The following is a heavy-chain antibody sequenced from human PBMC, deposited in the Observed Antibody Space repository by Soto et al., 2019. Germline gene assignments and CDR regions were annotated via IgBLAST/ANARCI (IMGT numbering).Heavy chain of an antibody. CDR1: DGSISRGDYY. D-gene: IGHD3-10*01. CDR3: AIYYGSGSYYNAWYFDY. CDR2: IYYSGST. Sequence: SLPMSVACSVSDGSISRGDYYRSWISQPPGKGLEWIGYIYYSGSTYYNPSLKSRVTISVDTSKNQFSLKLSSVTAADTAVYYCAIYYGSGSYYNAWYFDYWGQGTLVTVSS. J-gene: IGHJ4*02. V-gene: IGHV4-30-4*01.